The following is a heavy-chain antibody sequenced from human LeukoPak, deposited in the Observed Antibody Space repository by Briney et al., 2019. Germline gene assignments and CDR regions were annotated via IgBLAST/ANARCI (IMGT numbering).Heavy chain of an antibody. CDR3: AKELRYDFWSGYLRLGFDWFDP. Sequence: GGSLRLSCAASGFTFSSCAMSWVRQAPGKGLEWVSAISGSGGSTYYADSVKGRFTTSRDNSKNTLYLQMNSLRAEDTAVYYCAKELRYDFWSGYLRLGFDWFDPWGQGTLVTVSS. D-gene: IGHD3-3*01. CDR2: ISGSGGST. V-gene: IGHV3-23*01. CDR1: GFTFSSCA. J-gene: IGHJ5*02.